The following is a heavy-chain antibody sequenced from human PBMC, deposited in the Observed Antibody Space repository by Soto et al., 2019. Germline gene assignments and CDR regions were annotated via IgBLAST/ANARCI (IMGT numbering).Heavy chain of an antibody. CDR3: AKSVYNWNDGFFDY. CDR1: GFTFSNYG. V-gene: IGHV3-21*01. D-gene: IGHD1-1*01. CDR2: ISSSSSYI. Sequence: PGGSLRLSCAASGFTFSNYGMHWVRQAPGKGLEWVPSISSSSSYIYYADSVKGRFTISRDNAKNSLYLQMNSLRAEDTAVYYCAKSVYNWNDGFFDYWGQGTLVTVSS. J-gene: IGHJ4*02.